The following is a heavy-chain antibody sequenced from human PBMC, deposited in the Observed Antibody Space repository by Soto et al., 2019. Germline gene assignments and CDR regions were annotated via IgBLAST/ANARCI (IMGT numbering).Heavy chain of an antibody. J-gene: IGHJ3*02. Sequence: QVQLVQSGAEVKKPGSSVKVSCKASGGTFSSYTISWVRQAPGQGLEWMGRIIPILGIANYAQKFQGRVTITADKYTSTAYMELSSLRSEDTAVYYCARDKTTVTTSDAFDIWGQGTMVTVSS. CDR1: GGTFSSYT. D-gene: IGHD4-17*01. CDR3: ARDKTTVTTSDAFDI. CDR2: IIPILGIA. V-gene: IGHV1-69*08.